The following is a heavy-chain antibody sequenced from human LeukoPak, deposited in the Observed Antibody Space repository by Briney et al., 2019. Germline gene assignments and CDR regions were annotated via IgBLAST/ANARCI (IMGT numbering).Heavy chain of an antibody. D-gene: IGHD1-26*01. J-gene: IGHJ4*02. V-gene: IGHV3-23*01. CDR3: AKDWHLGG. Sequence: GPLRLSCAASGFTFSVSAMYWIRQAPGKGLEWVSVINERGDWTNHADSVKGRFTIFRDNSKNTLYLQMNSLRVEDTALYYCAKDWHLGGWGQGTLVTVSS. CDR1: GFTFSVSA. CDR2: INERGDWT.